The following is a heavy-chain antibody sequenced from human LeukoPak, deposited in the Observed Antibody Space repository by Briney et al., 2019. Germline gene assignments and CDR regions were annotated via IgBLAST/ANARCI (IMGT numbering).Heavy chain of an antibody. CDR3: ARDRSDGFDY. CDR1: GFTVSSNS. CDR2: LYSGGNT. V-gene: IGHV3-53*01. J-gene: IGHJ4*02. Sequence: GGSLRLSCAASGFTVSSNSMSWVRKAPGKGLEWVSVLYSGGNTYYADSVKGRFTISRDNSKNTLYLQMNSLRAEDTAVYYCARDRSDGFDYWGQGTLVTVSS.